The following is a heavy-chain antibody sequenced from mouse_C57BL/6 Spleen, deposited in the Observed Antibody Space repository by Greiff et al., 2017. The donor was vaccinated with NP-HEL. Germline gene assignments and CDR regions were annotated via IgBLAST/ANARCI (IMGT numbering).Heavy chain of an antibody. CDR3: ARCDYDVYYYAMDY. V-gene: IGHV1-82*01. CDR1: GYAFSSSW. Sequence: QVQLQQSGPELVKPGASVKISCKASGYAFSSSWMNWVKQRPGKGLEWIGRIYPGDGDTNYNGKFKGKATLTADKSSSTAYMQLSSLTSEDSAVYFCARCDYDVYYYAMDYWGQGTSVTVSS. D-gene: IGHD2-4*01. CDR2: IYPGDGDT. J-gene: IGHJ4*01.